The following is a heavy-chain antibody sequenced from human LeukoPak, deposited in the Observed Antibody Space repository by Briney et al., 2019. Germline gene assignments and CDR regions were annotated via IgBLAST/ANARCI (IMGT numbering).Heavy chain of an antibody. J-gene: IGHJ3*02. CDR1: GFTLSSYW. D-gene: IGHD6-19*01. V-gene: IGHV3-74*01. Sequence: GGSLRLSCAASGFTLSSYWMHWVRQAPGKVLVWVSRINSDGSSKSYADSVNGRFTISRDNTKNTLYLQMNSLRAEDTAVYYCARVPRGWFAFDIWGQGTMVTVSS. CDR2: INSDGSSK. CDR3: ARVPRGWFAFDI.